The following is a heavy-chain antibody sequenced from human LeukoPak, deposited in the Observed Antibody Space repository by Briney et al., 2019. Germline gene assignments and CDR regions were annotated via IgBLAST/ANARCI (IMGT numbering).Heavy chain of an antibody. J-gene: IGHJ3*02. CDR1: GGSITSDDYY. Sequence: SQTLSLTCTVSGGSITSDDYYWSWIRQPPGKGLEWIGFIYNTGSTHYNPSLKSRVTISLDTSKLQFSLKLSSVTASDTAIYYCARVRLRAFDIWGQGTKVTVSS. CDR3: ARVRLRAFDI. D-gene: IGHD5/OR15-5a*01. CDR2: IYNTGST. V-gene: IGHV4-30-4*01.